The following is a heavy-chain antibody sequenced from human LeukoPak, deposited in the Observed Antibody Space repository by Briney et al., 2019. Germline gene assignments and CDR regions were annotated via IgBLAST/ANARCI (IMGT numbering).Heavy chain of an antibody. V-gene: IGHV3-11*06. D-gene: IGHD5-18*01. CDR1: GFTYRDHY. J-gene: IGHJ4*02. CDR3: ARNKKGDRYTYGHDY. CDR2: ISSSSSYI. Sequence: GGSLRLSCAASGFTYRDHYMDWVRQAPGKGLEWVSYISSSSSYIYYADSMKGRFTISRDNAKNSLYLQMNSLRAEDTAVYYCARNKKGDRYTYGHDYWGQGTLVTVSS.